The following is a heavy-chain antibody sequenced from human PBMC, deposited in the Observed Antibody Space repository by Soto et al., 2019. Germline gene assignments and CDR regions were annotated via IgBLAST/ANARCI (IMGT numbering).Heavy chain of an antibody. Sequence: ASVKVSCKVSGYTLTELSMHWVRQAPGKGLEWMGGFDPEDGETIYAQKFQGRVTMTEDTSTDTAYMELSSLRSEDTAVYYCATDQKTYYDFWSPFDPWGQGTLVTVS. CDR3: ATDQKTYYDFWSPFDP. V-gene: IGHV1-24*01. CDR2: FDPEDGET. D-gene: IGHD3-3*01. CDR1: GYTLTELS. J-gene: IGHJ5*02.